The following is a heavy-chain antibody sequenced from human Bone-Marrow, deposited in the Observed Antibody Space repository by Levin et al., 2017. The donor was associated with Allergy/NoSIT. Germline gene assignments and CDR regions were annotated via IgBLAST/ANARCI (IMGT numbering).Heavy chain of an antibody. D-gene: IGHD5-24*01. V-gene: IGHV3-21*01. Sequence: SCAASGFTFSSYSMNWVRQAPGKGLEWVSSISSSSSYIYYADSVKGRFTISRDNAKNSLYLQMNSLRAEDTAVYYCARDIQDGAFDIWGQGTMVTVSS. J-gene: IGHJ3*02. CDR3: ARDIQDGAFDI. CDR2: ISSSSSYI. CDR1: GFTFSSYS.